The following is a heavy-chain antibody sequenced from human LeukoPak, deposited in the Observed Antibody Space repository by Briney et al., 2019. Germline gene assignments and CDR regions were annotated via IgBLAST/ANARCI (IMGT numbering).Heavy chain of an antibody. CDR1: GFTFSSYS. D-gene: IGHD6-19*01. V-gene: IGHV3-21*01. J-gene: IGHJ3*02. CDR3: ASDSSGWYVAAFDI. Sequence: PGGSLRLSCAASGFTFSSYSMNWVRQAPGKGLEWVSSITSSSSYIYYADSVKGRFTISRDNAKNSLYLQMNSLRAEDTAVYYCASDSSGWYVAAFDIWGQGTMVTVSS. CDR2: ITSSSSYI.